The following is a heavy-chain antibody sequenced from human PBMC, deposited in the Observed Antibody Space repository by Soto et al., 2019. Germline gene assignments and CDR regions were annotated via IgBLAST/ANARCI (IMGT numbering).Heavy chain of an antibody. CDR3: ARNVTRIADSYYGMDV. CDR2: ISGYNDNT. D-gene: IGHD2-15*01. CDR1: GYTFTSYG. Sequence: QVQLVQSGAEVKKPGASVKVSCKASGYTFTSYGITWVRQAPGQGLEWMGWISGYNDNTNYERRLQGRVSMTTDTATRTAYMELRSLRSDDTAAYYCARNVTRIADSYYGMDVWGQWTTVTVSS. J-gene: IGHJ6*02. V-gene: IGHV1-18*04.